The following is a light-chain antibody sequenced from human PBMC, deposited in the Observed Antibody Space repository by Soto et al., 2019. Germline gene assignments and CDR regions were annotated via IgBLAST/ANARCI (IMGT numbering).Light chain of an antibody. CDR1: QSVSRY. CDR3: QQYGSSPPIT. J-gene: IGKJ5*01. V-gene: IGKV3-20*01. Sequence: EIVLTQSPATLSLSPGERATLSCRASQSVSRYLAWYQQKPGQAPRLLIYAASIRATGIPDRFSGSGSGTDFTLSISRLEPEDFAVYYCQQYGSSPPITFGQGTRLEIK. CDR2: AAS.